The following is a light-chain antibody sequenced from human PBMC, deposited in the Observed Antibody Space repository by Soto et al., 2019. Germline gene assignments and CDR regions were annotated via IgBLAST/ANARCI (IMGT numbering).Light chain of an antibody. CDR3: QQRSNWPRSIT. Sequence: EIVLTQSPATLSLSPGERATLSCRASQSVSSYLAGYQQKPGQAPRLLIYDASNRATGIPARSSGSGSGTDFTLTISSLEPEDFAVYCCQQRSNWPRSITFGQGTRLEIK. V-gene: IGKV3-11*01. J-gene: IGKJ5*01. CDR2: DAS. CDR1: QSVSSY.